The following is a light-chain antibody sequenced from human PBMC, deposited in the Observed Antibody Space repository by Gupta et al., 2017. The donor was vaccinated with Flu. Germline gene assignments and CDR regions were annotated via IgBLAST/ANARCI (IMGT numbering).Light chain of an antibody. CDR2: RNN. V-gene: IGLV1-47*01. CDR1: SFDIGSNY. Sequence: SVLTPPPPAPVTPGQTVTISCTGSSFDIGSNYVYCYHQHPEATPKLLMYRNNRPPSGVPAGFSGSKYATSAALAISGLRAEDEADYYCAASDDSRSGLVFGGGTKLTVL. CDR3: AASDDSRSGLV. J-gene: IGLJ3*02.